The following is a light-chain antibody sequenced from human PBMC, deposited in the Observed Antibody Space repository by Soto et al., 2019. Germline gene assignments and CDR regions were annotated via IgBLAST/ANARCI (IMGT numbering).Light chain of an antibody. CDR2: DVS. J-gene: IGLJ2*01. Sequence: QSALTQPASVSGSPGQSITISCTGTSSDVGGYNYVSWYQQHPGKAPKLMIYDVSNRPSGVSNRFSGSKSGNTASLAISGLQAEDEADYYCSSFTSINTRIFGGGTNLTVL. CDR3: SSFTSINTRI. V-gene: IGLV2-14*01. CDR1: SSDVGGYNY.